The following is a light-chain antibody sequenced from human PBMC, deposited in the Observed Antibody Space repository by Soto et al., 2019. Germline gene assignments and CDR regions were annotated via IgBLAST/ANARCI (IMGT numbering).Light chain of an antibody. CDR1: YSDIGAYNF. Sequence: QSALTQPASVSGSPGQSITISCTGTYSDIGAYNFVSWYQHHPGKAPKLIIYEVNNRPSGVSNRFSGSKSGNTASLSISDLQAEDDADYYCSSYTSVSIVVVFGGGTKLTVL. CDR2: EVN. J-gene: IGLJ2*01. V-gene: IGLV2-14*01. CDR3: SSYTSVSIVVV.